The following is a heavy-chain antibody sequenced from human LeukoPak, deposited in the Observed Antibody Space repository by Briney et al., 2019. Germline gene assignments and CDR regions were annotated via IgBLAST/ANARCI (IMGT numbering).Heavy chain of an antibody. CDR2: IYSGGNT. V-gene: IGHV3-66*01. D-gene: IGHD3-10*01. CDR3: AKTAKYYYGSETYYFFEY. Sequence: GESLRLSWAASGFTFSNAWMSWVRQAPGKGLECVSVIYSGGNTYYADSVKGRFTISRDKSKNTLYLQMNSLRPVDTAVYYCAKTAKYYYGSETYYFFEYWGQGTLVTVSS. CDR1: GFTFSNAW. J-gene: IGHJ4*02.